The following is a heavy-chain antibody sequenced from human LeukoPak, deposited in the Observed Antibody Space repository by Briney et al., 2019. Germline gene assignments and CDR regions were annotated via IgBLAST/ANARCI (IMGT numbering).Heavy chain of an antibody. Sequence: GASVKVSCKTSGYTFTSYYMHWVRQAPGQGLEWMGIINPSGGRTGYAQKFQGRVTMTRDMSTSTVYMELSSLRSDDTAVYYCARVPGYYDSSGYSSYYYYMDVWGKGTTVTISS. CDR1: GYTFTSYY. D-gene: IGHD3-22*01. V-gene: IGHV1-46*01. CDR3: ARVPGYYDSSGYSSYYYYMDV. CDR2: INPSGGRT. J-gene: IGHJ6*03.